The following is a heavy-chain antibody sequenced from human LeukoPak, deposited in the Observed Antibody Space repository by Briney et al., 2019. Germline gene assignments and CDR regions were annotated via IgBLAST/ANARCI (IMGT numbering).Heavy chain of an antibody. CDR3: AREGHTYGSDY. CDR1: GFTFSDYY. V-gene: IGHV3-11*01. Sequence: PGRSLRLSCAASGFTFSDYYMSWVRQAPGKGLEWVSYVSQSGTTIYFADSVKGRFTISRDNGKNSLYLQMNSLRAEDTAVYYCAREGHTYGSDYWGQGTLVTVSS. CDR2: VSQSGTTI. J-gene: IGHJ4*02. D-gene: IGHD3-10*01.